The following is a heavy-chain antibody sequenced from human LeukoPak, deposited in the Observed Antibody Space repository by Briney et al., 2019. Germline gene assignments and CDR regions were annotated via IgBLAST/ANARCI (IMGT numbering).Heavy chain of an antibody. D-gene: IGHD6-19*01. J-gene: IGHJ5*02. CDR1: GGTFSSYA. Sequence: ASVKVSCKSSGGTFSSYAISWVPQATGQGLEWMGWMNPNSGNTGYAQKFQGRVTMTRNTSISTAYMELSSLRSEDTAVYYCARVPDSSGQSCPWGQGTLVTASS. V-gene: IGHV1-8*02. CDR3: ARVPDSSGQSCP. CDR2: MNPNSGNT.